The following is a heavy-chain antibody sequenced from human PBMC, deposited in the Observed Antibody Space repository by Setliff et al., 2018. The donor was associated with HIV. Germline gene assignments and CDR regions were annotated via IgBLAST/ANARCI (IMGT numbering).Heavy chain of an antibody. CDR2: FYTGTT. CDR1: GASIRNCY. D-gene: IGHD3-22*01. V-gene: IGHV4-4*08. Sequence: SETLSLTCTVSGASIRNCYWSWIRQAPGRGLEWLGFFYTGTTYYNPSLKSRVTISVDTSKKQISLKVKSVTAADTAVYYCARAPTDHYDPTRLGDGLDIWGQGTMVTVS. J-gene: IGHJ3*02. CDR3: ARAPTDHYDPTRLGDGLDI.